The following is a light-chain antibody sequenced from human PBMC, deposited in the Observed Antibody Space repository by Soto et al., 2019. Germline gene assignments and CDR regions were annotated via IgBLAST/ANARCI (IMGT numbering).Light chain of an antibody. CDR1: QSISSW. J-gene: IGKJ3*01. CDR2: DAS. Sequence: DIQMTQSPSTLSASVGDRVTITCRASQSISSWLAWYQQKPGKAPKLLIYDASSFESGVPSRFSGGGSGTEFTLTISSLQPDDFATYYFQQYNSYLFTFGPGTKVDIK. CDR3: QQYNSYLFT. V-gene: IGKV1-5*01.